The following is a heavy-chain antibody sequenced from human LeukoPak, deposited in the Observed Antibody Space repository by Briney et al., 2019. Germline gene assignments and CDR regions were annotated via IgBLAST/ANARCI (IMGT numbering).Heavy chain of an antibody. Sequence: SETLSLTCTVSGGSISSYYWSWIRQPPGKGLEWIGYIHYSGSTNYNPSLKSRVTISVDTSKNQFSLKLSSVTAADTAVYYCARSRPSDLYFDYWGQGTLVTVSS. V-gene: IGHV4-59*08. CDR2: IHYSGST. CDR1: GGSISSYY. CDR3: ARSRPSDLYFDY. D-gene: IGHD6-25*01. J-gene: IGHJ4*02.